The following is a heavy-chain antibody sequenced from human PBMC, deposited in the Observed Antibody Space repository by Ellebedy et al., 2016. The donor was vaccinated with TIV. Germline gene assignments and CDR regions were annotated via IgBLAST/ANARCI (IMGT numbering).Heavy chain of an antibody. CDR3: ARDPDSGVDY. D-gene: IGHD3-10*01. CDR1: GYTFTSYT. J-gene: IGHJ4*02. V-gene: IGHV1-18*01. Sequence: AASVKVSCKSSGYTFTSYTIHWVRQASGQGLEWMGWISAYNGNTNYAQKLQGRVTMTTDTSTSTAYMELRSLRSDDTAVYYCARDPDSGVDYWGQGTLVTVSS. CDR2: ISAYNGNT.